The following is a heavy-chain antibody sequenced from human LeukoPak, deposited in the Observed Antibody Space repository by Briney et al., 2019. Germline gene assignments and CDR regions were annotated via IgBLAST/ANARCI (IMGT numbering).Heavy chain of an antibody. D-gene: IGHD3-10*01. CDR1: GGSISRYY. CDR2: IDDSGNT. Sequence: SETLSLTCTVSGGSISRYYWSWIRRPPGKGLEWIGYIDDSGNTNYNPSLKSQVTISVDKSKNQFSLKLSFVTAADTAMYYCARSDYHNSGSHTVFDAFDIWGQGTRVTDSS. J-gene: IGHJ3*02. V-gene: IGHV4-59*01. CDR3: ARSDYHNSGSHTVFDAFDI.